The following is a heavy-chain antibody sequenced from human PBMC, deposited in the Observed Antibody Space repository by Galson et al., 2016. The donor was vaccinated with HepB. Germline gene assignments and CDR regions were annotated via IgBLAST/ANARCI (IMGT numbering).Heavy chain of an antibody. D-gene: IGHD5-24*01. CDR3: VRATGSMDV. CDR2: ISNNGGST. Sequence: SLRLSCAASGFTFSSYAMHWVRQAPGKGLEYVSAISNNGGSTYYADSVKGRFTISRDSSKDTLYLRMSSLRAEDTAVYYCVRATGSMDVWGQGTTVTVSS. J-gene: IGHJ6*02. CDR1: GFTFSSYA. V-gene: IGHV3-64D*06.